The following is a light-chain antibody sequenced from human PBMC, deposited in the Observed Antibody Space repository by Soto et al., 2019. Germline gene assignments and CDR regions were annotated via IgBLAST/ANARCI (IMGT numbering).Light chain of an antibody. CDR1: SGHNSYA. V-gene: IGLV4-69*01. J-gene: IGLJ3*02. CDR3: QTWSTDIRV. Sequence: QPVLTQPPSASASLGASVKLTCTLSSGHNSYAIAWHQQQPEKGPRYLMKLNSDGSHSKGDGIPDRFSGSSSGAERYLTISSLQSEDEADYYCQTWSTDIRVFGAGTMLTVL. CDR2: LNSDGSH.